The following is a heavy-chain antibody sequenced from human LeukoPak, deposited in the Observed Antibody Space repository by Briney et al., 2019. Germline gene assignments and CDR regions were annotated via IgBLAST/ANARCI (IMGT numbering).Heavy chain of an antibody. Sequence: GASVKVSCKASGYTFTGYYMHWVRQAPGQGLEWMGWINPNSGGTNYAQKFQGRVTMTRDTSISTAYMELSRLRSDDTAVYYCARYYYDSSGYLNYFDYWGQGTLVTVSS. CDR3: ARYYYDSSGYLNYFDY. D-gene: IGHD3-22*01. CDR1: GYTFTGYY. CDR2: INPNSGGT. J-gene: IGHJ4*02. V-gene: IGHV1-2*02.